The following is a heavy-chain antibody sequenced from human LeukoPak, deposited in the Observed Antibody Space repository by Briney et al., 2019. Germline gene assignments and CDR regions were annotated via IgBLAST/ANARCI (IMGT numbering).Heavy chain of an antibody. CDR1: GITFSTYW. CDR3: ARVGRIYQYYMDV. D-gene: IGHD1-14*01. CDR2: IRQDGSER. V-gene: IGHV3-7*01. J-gene: IGHJ6*03. Sequence: GGSLRLSCAASGITFSTYWMSWVRQAPGKGPEWVANIRQDGSERYYMDSVKGRFIISRDNAENLLFLQMNSLRAEDTAVYYCARVGRIYQYYMDVWGKGTTVTVSS.